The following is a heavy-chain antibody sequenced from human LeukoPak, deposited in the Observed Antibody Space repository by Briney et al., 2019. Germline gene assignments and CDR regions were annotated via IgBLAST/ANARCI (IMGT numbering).Heavy chain of an antibody. CDR2: IYYSGST. CDR1: GGSISSSSYY. CDR3: ARQDITMIAFDI. D-gene: IGHD3-22*01. Sequence: SETLSLTCTVSGGSISSSSYYWGWIRQPPGKGLEWIGSIYYSGSTYYNPSLKSRITISVDTSKNQFSLKLSSVTAADTAVYYCARQDITMIAFDIWGQGTMVTVSS. J-gene: IGHJ3*02. V-gene: IGHV4-39*01.